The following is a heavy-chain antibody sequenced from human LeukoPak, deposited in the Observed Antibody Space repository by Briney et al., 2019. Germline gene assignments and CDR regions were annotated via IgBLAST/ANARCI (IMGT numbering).Heavy chain of an antibody. CDR1: GFTFSSYA. CDR3: ARGRKLWEDRYYFDY. D-gene: IGHD5-18*01. V-gene: IGHV3-30-3*01. CDR2: ISYDGSNK. J-gene: IGHJ4*02. Sequence: GRSLRLSCAASGFTFSSYAMHWVRQAPGKGLEWVAVISYDGSNKYYADSVKGRFTISRDNSKNTLYLQMNSLRAEDTAVYYCARGRKLWEDRYYFDYWGQGTPVTVSS.